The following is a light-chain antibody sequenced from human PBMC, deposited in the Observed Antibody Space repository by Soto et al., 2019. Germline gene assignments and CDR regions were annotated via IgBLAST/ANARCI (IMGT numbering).Light chain of an antibody. CDR1: SSDIGGHDD. Sequence: QSVLTQPASVSGSPGQSITISCTGTSSDIGGHDDVSWYQQHPGKVPKLLIYGVADRPSGVSNLFSGSKSGNVASLTISGLQAEDEADYYCCSYTSDLTPYVFGTGTKVTVL. CDR2: GVA. V-gene: IGLV2-14*03. CDR3: CSYTSDLTPYV. J-gene: IGLJ1*01.